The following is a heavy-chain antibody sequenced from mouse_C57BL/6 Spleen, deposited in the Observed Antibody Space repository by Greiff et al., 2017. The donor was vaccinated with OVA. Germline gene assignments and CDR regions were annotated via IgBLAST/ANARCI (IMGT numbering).Heavy chain of an antibody. CDR1: GYAFSSSW. V-gene: IGHV1-82*01. Sequence: VQLQQSGPELVKPGASVKISYKASGYAFSSSWMNWVKQRPGKGLEWIGRIYPGDGDTNYNGKFKGKATLTADKSSSTAYMQLSSLTSEDSAVYFCARSYFDVWGTGTTVTVSS. J-gene: IGHJ1*03. CDR3: ARSYFDV. CDR2: IYPGDGDT.